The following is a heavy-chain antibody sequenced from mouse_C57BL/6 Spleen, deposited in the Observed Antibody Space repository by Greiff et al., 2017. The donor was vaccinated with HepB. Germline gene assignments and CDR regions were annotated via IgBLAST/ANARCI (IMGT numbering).Heavy chain of an antibody. CDR2: ISNGGGST. CDR3: ATLYYGSSLGGYFDY. CDR1: GFTFSDYY. Sequence: EVHLVESGGGLVQPGGSLKLSCAASGFTFSDYYMYWVRQTPEKRLEWVAYISNGGGSTYYPDTVKGRFTISRDNAKNTLYLQMSRLTSEDTAMYYCATLYYGSSLGGYFDYWGQGTTLTVSS. J-gene: IGHJ2*01. V-gene: IGHV5-12*01. D-gene: IGHD1-1*01.